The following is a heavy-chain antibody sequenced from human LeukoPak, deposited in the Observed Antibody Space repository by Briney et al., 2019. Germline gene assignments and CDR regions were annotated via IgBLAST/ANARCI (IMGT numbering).Heavy chain of an antibody. CDR2: IYYSGST. CDR3: ARVAGDYGPGYFQH. D-gene: IGHD4-17*01. CDR1: GGSISSGGYY. V-gene: IGHV4-31*03. J-gene: IGHJ1*01. Sequence: PSQTLSLTCTVSGGSISSGGYYWSWIRQHPGKGLEWIGYIYYSGSTYYNPSLKSRVTISVDTSKNQFSLKLSSVTPAATAVYYCARVAGDYGPGYFQHWGQGTLVTVSS.